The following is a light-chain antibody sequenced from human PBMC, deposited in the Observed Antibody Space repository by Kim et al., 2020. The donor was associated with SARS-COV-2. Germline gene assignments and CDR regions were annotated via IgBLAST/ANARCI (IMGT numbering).Light chain of an antibody. V-gene: IGKV4-1*01. Sequence: ATINCKSSQSVLYSSNNKNYLAWYQQKPGQPPKLLIYWASIRDSGVPDRFSGSESGTDFTLTISSLQAEDVAVYYCQQYYSTPWTFGQGTKVDIK. CDR3: QQYYSTPWT. CDR1: QSVLYSSNNKNY. J-gene: IGKJ1*01. CDR2: WAS.